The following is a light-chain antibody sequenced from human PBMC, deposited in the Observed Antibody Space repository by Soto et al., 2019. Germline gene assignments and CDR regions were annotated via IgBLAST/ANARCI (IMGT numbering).Light chain of an antibody. CDR1: QSVSSSY. CDR3: QQYYSSPFT. Sequence: EIVLTQSPGTLSLSPGERATLSCRASQSVSSSYLAWYQQKPGQPPRLLIFWASTRESGVPDRFSGSGSATDFTLTISSLQAEDVAVYYCQQYYSSPFTFGPGTKVDIK. V-gene: IGKV3-20*01. J-gene: IGKJ3*01. CDR2: WAS.